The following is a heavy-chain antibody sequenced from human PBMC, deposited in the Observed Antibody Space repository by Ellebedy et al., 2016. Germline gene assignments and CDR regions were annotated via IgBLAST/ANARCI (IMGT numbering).Heavy chain of an antibody. D-gene: IGHD3-3*01. CDR1: GGSISSYY. J-gene: IGHJ5*02. CDR3: ARLLLPSSTLLTYYDFWSGYWFDP. Sequence: SETLSLTCTVSGGSISSYYWSWIRQPPGKGLEWIGYIYYSGSTNYNPSLKSRVTISVDTSKNQFSLKLSSVTAADTAVYYCARLLLPSSTLLTYYDFWSGYWFDPWGQGTLVTVSS. CDR2: IYYSGST. V-gene: IGHV4-59*08.